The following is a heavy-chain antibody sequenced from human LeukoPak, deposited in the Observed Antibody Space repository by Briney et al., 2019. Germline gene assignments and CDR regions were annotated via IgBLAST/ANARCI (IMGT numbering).Heavy chain of an antibody. CDR3: AGYYGGY. D-gene: IGHD2-21*01. V-gene: IGHV4-34*01. CDR2: INHSGST. CDR1: GGSFSGYY. Sequence: PSETLSLTCAVYGGSFSGYYWSWSRQPPGKGLEWIGEINHSGSTNYNPSLKSRVTISVDTSKNQFSLKLSSVTAADTAVNYCAGYYGGYWGQGTLVTVSS. J-gene: IGHJ4*02.